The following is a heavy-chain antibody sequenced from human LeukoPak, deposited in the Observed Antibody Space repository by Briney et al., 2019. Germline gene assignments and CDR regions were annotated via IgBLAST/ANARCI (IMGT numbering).Heavy chain of an antibody. V-gene: IGHV4-30-2*01. J-gene: IGHJ5*02. CDR2: IYHSGST. D-gene: IGHD5-18*01. CDR3: AREQGYSFAFDP. CDR1: GGSFSGYY. Sequence: PSETLSLTCAVYGGSFSGYYWSWIRQPPGKGLEWIGYIYHSGSTYYNPSLKSRVTISVDRSKNQFSLKLSSVTAADTAVYYCAREQGYSFAFDPWGQGTLVTVSS.